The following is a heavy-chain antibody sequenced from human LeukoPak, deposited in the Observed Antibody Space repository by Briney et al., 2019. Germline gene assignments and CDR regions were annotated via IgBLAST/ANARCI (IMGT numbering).Heavy chain of an antibody. V-gene: IGHV4-61*02. CDR2: IYTSGST. CDR1: GGSISSGSYY. Sequence: SETLSLTCTVSGGSISSGSYYWSWIRQPAGKGLEWIGRIYTSGSTNYNPSLKSRVTISVDTSKNQFSLKLSSVTAADTAVYYCARGPLPNLTFGGVIVNYFDYWGQGTLVAVSS. D-gene: IGHD3-16*02. CDR3: ARGPLPNLTFGGVIVNYFDY. J-gene: IGHJ4*02.